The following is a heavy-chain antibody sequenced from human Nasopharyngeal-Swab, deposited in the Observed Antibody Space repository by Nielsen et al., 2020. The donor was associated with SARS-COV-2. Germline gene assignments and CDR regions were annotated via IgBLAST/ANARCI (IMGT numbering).Heavy chain of an antibody. CDR2: IHADGNT. V-gene: IGHV3-23*01. CDR1: GFTFSSYS. Sequence: ETLSLTCAASGFTFSSYSMSWLRQAPGKGLEWVSTIHADGNTSYADSVRGRFTSSRDNSKNTVSLQMNSLRAEDTAVYYCASRGASADPSTRDLPFSRRTFDLWGRGTLVTVSS. D-gene: IGHD6-13*01. J-gene: IGHJ2*01. CDR3: ASRGASADPSTRDLPFSRRTFDL.